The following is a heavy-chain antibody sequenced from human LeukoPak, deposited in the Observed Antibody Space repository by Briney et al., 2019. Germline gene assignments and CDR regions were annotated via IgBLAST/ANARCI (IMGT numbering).Heavy chain of an antibody. CDR3: ARHASRGGSYDY. Sequence: PSGTLSLTCSVSGGSISNYHWSWVRQPPRKELEWIGYIRSGESATYNPSLESRVTVSIDTSNNQFSLKLSSLTAADTAVYYCARHASRGGSYDYWGQGSLVTVSS. CDR2: IRSGESA. CDR1: GGSISNYH. J-gene: IGHJ4*02. V-gene: IGHV4-59*08. D-gene: IGHD1-26*01.